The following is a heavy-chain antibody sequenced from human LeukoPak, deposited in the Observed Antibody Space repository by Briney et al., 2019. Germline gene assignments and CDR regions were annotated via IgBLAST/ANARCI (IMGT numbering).Heavy chain of an antibody. Sequence: SETLSLTCTVSGGSVSSGSYYWSWIRQPPGKGLEWIGYIYYSGSTNYNPSLKSRDTISVDTSKNQFSLKLSSVTAADTAVYYCARAMITFGGVIDTFDYWGQGTLVTVSS. CDR1: GGSVSSGSYY. J-gene: IGHJ4*02. CDR2: IYYSGST. D-gene: IGHD3-16*02. CDR3: ARAMITFGGVIDTFDY. V-gene: IGHV4-61*01.